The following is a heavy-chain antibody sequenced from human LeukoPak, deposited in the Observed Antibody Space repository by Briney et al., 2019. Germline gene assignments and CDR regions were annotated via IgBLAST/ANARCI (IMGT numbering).Heavy chain of an antibody. V-gene: IGHV3-74*01. CDR2: INSDGSST. D-gene: IGHD2-21*02. Sequence: GGSLRLSCAASGFTFSSYWMHWVRQAPGKGLVWVSRINSDGSSTSYADSVKGRFTISRDNAKNTLYLQMNSLRAEDTAVYYCARGCGSDCRYYWGQGTLVTVSS. J-gene: IGHJ4*02. CDR1: GFTFSSYW. CDR3: ARGCGSDCRYY.